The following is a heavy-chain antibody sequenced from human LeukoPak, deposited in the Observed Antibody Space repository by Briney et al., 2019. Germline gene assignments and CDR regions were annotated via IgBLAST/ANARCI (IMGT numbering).Heavy chain of an antibody. CDR2: IYYRGST. Sequence: SETPSLTCTVSGGSINNYYWSWIRQPPGKGLEWIGYIYYRGSTNYNHSLKSRVTVSVDTSKNQFSLKLNSVTAADTAVYYCARGGDYGDLRHFDYWGQGTLVTVSS. J-gene: IGHJ4*02. V-gene: IGHV4-59*01. CDR1: GGSINNYY. D-gene: IGHD4-17*01. CDR3: ARGGDYGDLRHFDY.